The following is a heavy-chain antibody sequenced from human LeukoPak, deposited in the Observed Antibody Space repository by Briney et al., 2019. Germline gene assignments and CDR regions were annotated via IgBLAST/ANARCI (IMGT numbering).Heavy chain of an antibody. CDR1: GFTFSSYA. D-gene: IGHD6-19*01. J-gene: IGHJ4*02. CDR3: ATTTTGYRSGRFPGWPVDY. CDR2: IFGSGGST. Sequence: GGSLRLPCAASGFTFSSYAMYWVRQAPGKGLEWVSGIFGSGGSTHYADSVKGRFTISRDNSKNTVYLQMNSLRAEDTAVYYCATTTTGYRSGRFPGWPVDYWGQGTLVTVSS. V-gene: IGHV3-23*01.